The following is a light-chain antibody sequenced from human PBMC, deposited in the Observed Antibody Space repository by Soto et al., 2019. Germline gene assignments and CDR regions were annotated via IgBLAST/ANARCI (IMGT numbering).Light chain of an antibody. CDR3: QQSYSILSIT. V-gene: IGKV1-39*01. Sequence: DIQMTQSPSSLSASVGDRVTITCRASESINRHLNWYQQKPGKAPNLLIYAASSLHNGVPSRFSGSGSGTDFTLTISNLQPEDFATYYCQQSYSILSITFGQGTRLEIK. CDR1: ESINRH. J-gene: IGKJ5*01. CDR2: AAS.